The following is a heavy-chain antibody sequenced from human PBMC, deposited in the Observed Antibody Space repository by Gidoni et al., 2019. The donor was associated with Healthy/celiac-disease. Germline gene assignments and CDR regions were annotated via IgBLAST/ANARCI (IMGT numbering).Heavy chain of an antibody. J-gene: IGHJ4*02. CDR2: ISGSGGST. CDR3: AKVGKYYYDSSGYPYYFDY. Sequence: CAASGFTFSSYAMSWVRQAPGKGLEWVSAISGSGGSTYYADSVKGRFTISRDNSKNTLYLQMNSLRAEDTAVYYCAKVGKYYYDSSGYPYYFDYWGQGTLVTVSS. CDR1: GFTFSSYA. D-gene: IGHD3-22*01. V-gene: IGHV3-23*01.